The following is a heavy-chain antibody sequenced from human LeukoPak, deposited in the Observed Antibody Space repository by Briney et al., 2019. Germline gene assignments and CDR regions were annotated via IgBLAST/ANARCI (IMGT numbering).Heavy chain of an antibody. Sequence: GGSLRLSCAASGFTFDNYAMHWVRQAPGKGLEWLSIISWNSGYIGYADSVKGRFTISRDNAKKSLDLQMNSLRAEDTAFYYCAKVRGTYSSGYFFDYWGQGTPVTVSS. J-gene: IGHJ4*02. V-gene: IGHV3-9*01. CDR3: AKVRGTYSSGYFFDY. CDR2: ISWNSGYI. D-gene: IGHD6-19*01. CDR1: GFTFDNYA.